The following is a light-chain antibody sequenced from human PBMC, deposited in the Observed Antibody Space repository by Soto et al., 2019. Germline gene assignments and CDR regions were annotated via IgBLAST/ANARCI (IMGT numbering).Light chain of an antibody. CDR1: STDFVSYNR. CDR2: GNS. Sequence: QSVLTQPPSVSGSPGQSVTISCTGTSTDFVSYNRVSWYQQPPGTAPKLLIYGNSNRPSGVPDRFSGSKSGTSASLAITGLQAEDEADYYCQSYDSSLSASYVFGTGTKVTVL. J-gene: IGLJ1*01. V-gene: IGLV2-18*02. CDR3: QSYDSSLSASYV.